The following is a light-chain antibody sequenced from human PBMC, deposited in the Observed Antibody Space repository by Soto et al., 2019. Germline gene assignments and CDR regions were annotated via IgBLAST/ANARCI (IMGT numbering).Light chain of an antibody. J-gene: IGLJ1*01. Sequence: QSVPTQPPSASGTPGQRVTITCSGSSSNIGNSDVYWYRQLPGTAPKLLIYRNNQWPSGVPDRFSGSKSGTSASLAISGLRSEDEADYYCAAWDDSLSGYVFGTGTKLTVL. V-gene: IGLV1-47*01. CDR1: SSNIGNSD. CDR2: RNN. CDR3: AAWDDSLSGYV.